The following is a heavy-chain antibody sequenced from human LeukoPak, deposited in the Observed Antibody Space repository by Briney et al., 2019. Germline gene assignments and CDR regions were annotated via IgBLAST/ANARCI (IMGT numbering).Heavy chain of an antibody. CDR1: GGSISSYY. V-gene: IGHV4-4*07. J-gene: IGHJ4*02. D-gene: IGHD6-19*01. CDR2: IYTSGST. CDR3: ARDPAGYSSGWSSDY. Sequence: SETLSLTCTVSGGSISSYYWIWIRQPAGKGLEWIGRIYTSGSTNYNPSLKSRVTMSVDTSKNQFSLKPSSVTAADTAVYYCARDPAGYSSGWSSDYWGQGTLVTVSS.